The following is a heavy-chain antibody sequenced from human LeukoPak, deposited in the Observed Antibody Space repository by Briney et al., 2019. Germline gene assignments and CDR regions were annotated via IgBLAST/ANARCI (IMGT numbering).Heavy chain of an antibody. J-gene: IGHJ4*02. Sequence: GGSLRLSCAASGFTFSYYEMNWVRQAPGKGLEWVSYISNSGATIYYADSVKGRFTISRDNAKSSLFLQVNSVRAGDTRVYYCAEATFSSSGHSYWGQGTLVTVSS. CDR3: AEATFSSSGHSY. D-gene: IGHD6-13*01. CDR1: GFTFSYYE. CDR2: ISNSGATI. V-gene: IGHV3-48*03.